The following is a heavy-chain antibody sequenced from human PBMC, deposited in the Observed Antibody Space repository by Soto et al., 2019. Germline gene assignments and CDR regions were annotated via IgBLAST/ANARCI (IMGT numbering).Heavy chain of an antibody. CDR2: IKSKTDGGTT. D-gene: IGHD5-18*01. V-gene: IGHV3-15*07. CDR3: TANGGGYSYGPLYYYGMDV. J-gene: IGHJ6*02. Sequence: PGGSLRLSCAASGFTFSNAWMNWVRQAPGKGLEWVGRIKSKTDGGTTDYAAPVKGRFTISRDDSKNTLYLQMNSLKTEDTAVYYCTANGGGYSYGPLYYYGMDVWGQGTTVTVSS. CDR1: GFTFSNAW.